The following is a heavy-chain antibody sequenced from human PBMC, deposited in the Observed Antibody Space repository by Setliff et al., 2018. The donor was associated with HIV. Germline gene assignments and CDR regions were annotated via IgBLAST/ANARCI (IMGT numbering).Heavy chain of an antibody. Sequence: GASVKVSCKASGGTFSSYGINWVRQAPGQGLEWMGWISAYNGHTNYAQKLQGRVTMTTDTSTSTAYMELRSLGSDDTAVYYCARDPRTYYYDSSAYYVAGWGYWGQGTLVTVSS. CDR2: ISAYNGHT. CDR3: ARDPRTYYYDSSAYYVAGWGY. V-gene: IGHV1-18*01. CDR1: GGTFSSYG. J-gene: IGHJ4*02. D-gene: IGHD3-22*01.